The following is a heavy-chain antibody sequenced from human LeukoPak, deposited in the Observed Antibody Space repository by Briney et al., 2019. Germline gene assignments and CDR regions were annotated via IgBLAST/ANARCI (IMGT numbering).Heavy chain of an antibody. CDR2: IRYVGSIK. CDR1: GFTFSSYA. Sequence: GGSLRLSCAASGFTFSSYAVHWVRQAPGKGLEWVSFIRYVGSIKYYADSVEGRFTISRDNSKNTLYLHMNSLRADDTAVYYCAKGIAVAGTELADWGQGTLVTVSA. V-gene: IGHV3-30*02. D-gene: IGHD6-19*01. J-gene: IGHJ4*02. CDR3: AKGIAVAGTELAD.